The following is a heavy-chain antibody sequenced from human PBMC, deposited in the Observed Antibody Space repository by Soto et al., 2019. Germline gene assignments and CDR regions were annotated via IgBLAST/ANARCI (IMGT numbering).Heavy chain of an antibody. CDR2: ISSTSGYI. CDR1: GFTFSAYS. J-gene: IGHJ3*02. D-gene: IGHD2-15*01. V-gene: IGHV3-21*01. CDR3: TRAPLGYCSGGTCYPCAFDT. Sequence: EVQLVESGGGLVKPGESLRLSCAASGFTFSAYSMSWVRQAPGKGLEWVSSISSTSGYIYYADSVKGRFTISRDNAKNSLSLQMNSLRAEDTAVYYCTRAPLGYCSGGTCYPCAFDTWGQGTKVTVSS.